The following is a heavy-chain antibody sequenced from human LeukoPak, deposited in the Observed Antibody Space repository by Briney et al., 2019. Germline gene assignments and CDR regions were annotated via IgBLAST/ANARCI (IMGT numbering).Heavy chain of an antibody. V-gene: IGHV5-51*01. CDR3: ARSGSSGLFDY. CDR1: GYIFSSYW. D-gene: IGHD3-22*01. CDR2: IYPGDSDT. J-gene: IGHJ4*02. Sequence: GESLKISCKGSGYIFSSYWIGWVRQMPGRGLEWMGIIYPGDSDTRYSPSSQGQVTISADKSISTAYLQWSSLTASDTAMYYCARSGSSGLFDYWGQGTLVTVSS.